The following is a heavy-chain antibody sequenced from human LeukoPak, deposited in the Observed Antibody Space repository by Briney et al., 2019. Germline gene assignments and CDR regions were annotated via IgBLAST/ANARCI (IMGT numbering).Heavy chain of an antibody. V-gene: IGHV1-2*06. CDR1: GYTFTGYY. Sequence: ASVKVSCTASGYTFTGYYMHWVRQAPGQGLEWMGRINPNSGGTNYAQKFQGRVTMTRDTSISTAYMELSRLRSDDTAVYYCARRRNYCSSTSCPYYYYGMDVWGQGTTVTVSS. J-gene: IGHJ6*02. CDR3: ARRRNYCSSTSCPYYYYGMDV. D-gene: IGHD2-2*01. CDR2: INPNSGGT.